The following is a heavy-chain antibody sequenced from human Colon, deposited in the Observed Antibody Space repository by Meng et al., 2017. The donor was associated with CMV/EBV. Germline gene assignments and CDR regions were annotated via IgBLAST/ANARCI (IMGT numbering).Heavy chain of an antibody. J-gene: IGHJ4*02. D-gene: IGHD4-23*01. V-gene: IGHV1-3*01. CDR2: INPANGNT. CDR1: GYRFTSYA. Sequence: SCKASGYRFTSYAIHWVRQAPGKRLEWMGWINPANGNTKYSWKFQGRVSLTRDTSANTAYMELSSLRSEDTAVYYCAREKGGNSDYDYWGQGTLVTVSS. CDR3: AREKGGNSDYDY.